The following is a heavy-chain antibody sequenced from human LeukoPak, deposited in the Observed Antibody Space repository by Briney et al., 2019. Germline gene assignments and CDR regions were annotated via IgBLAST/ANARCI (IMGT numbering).Heavy chain of an antibody. V-gene: IGHV4-34*01. CDR3: ARAPITMVRGLRNWFDP. D-gene: IGHD3-10*01. CDR2: INNSGST. Sequence: SETLSLTCAVYGGSFSGYYWSWLRQPPGKGLEWIGEINNSGSTNYNPSLKSRVTISVDTSKNQFSLKLSSVTAADTAVYYCARAPITMVRGLRNWFDPWGQGTLVTVSS. CDR1: GGSFSGYY. J-gene: IGHJ5*02.